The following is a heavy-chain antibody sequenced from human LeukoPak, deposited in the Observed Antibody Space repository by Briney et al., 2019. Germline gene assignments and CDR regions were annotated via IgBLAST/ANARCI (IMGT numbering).Heavy chain of an antibody. CDR3: ARVGYYYESSSYSGAFDI. V-gene: IGHV3-20*04. CDR1: GFTFDDYG. D-gene: IGHD3-22*01. Sequence: PGGSLRLSCAASGFTFDDYGMSWVRQVPGKGLEWVSGINWGGTNTGYADSVKGRFTISRDNAKNSLYLQMSSLRAEDTALYYCARVGYYYESSSYSGAFDIWGQGAMVIVSS. J-gene: IGHJ3*02. CDR2: INWGGTNT.